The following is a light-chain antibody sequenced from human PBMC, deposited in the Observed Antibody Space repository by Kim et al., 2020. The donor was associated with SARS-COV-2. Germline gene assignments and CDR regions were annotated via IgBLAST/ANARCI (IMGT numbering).Light chain of an antibody. CDR2: GAS. J-gene: IGKJ4*01. Sequence: LAPGEGATLSCRASQSVNSNYLTWYQQKPGQSPRLLIYGASSRATGIPDRFSGSGSGTDFTLTINRLEPEDFAVYYCQQYAGSLTFGGGTKVDIK. CDR1: QSVNSNY. CDR3: QQYAGSLT. V-gene: IGKV3-20*01.